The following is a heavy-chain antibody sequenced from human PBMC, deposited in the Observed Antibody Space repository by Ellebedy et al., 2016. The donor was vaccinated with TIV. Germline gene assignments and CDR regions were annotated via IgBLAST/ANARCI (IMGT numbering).Heavy chain of an antibody. CDR2: IWSDGSSK. CDR3: ARGGYCSSTSCAPADAFDV. J-gene: IGHJ3*01. Sequence: GESLKISCAASGFPFSTYVMHWVRQAPGKGLEWAAVIWSDGSSKYYADSVKGRFTISGDSSKNTVYLQMTSLRADGTAVYYCARGGYCSSTSCAPADAFDVWGPGTEVTISS. CDR1: GFPFSTYV. D-gene: IGHD2-2*01. V-gene: IGHV3-33*01.